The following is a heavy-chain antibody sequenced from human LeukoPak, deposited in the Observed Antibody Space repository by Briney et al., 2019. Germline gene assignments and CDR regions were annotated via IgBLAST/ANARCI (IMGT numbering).Heavy chain of an antibody. CDR3: ARDKSSSWDNEYFQH. Sequence: ASVKVSCKASGYTFTSYGTSWVRQAPGQGLEWMGWISAYNGNTNYAQKLQGRVTMTTDTSTSTAYMELRSLRSDDTAVYYCARDKSSSWDNEYFQHWGQGTLVTVSS. J-gene: IGHJ1*01. CDR2: ISAYNGNT. D-gene: IGHD6-13*01. V-gene: IGHV1-18*01. CDR1: GYTFTSYG.